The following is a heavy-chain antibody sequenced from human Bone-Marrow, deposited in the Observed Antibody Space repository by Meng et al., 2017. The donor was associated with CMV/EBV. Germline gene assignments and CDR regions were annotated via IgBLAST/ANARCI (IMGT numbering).Heavy chain of an antibody. Sequence: GGSLRLSCAASGFTFSSYSMNWVRQAPGKVLEWVSSISSSSYIYYADSVKGRFTISRDNAKNSLYLQMNSLRAEDTAVYYCARGEYSGSFDYWGQGALVTVSS. D-gene: IGHD1-26*01. CDR2: ISSSSYI. J-gene: IGHJ4*02. CDR1: GFTFSSYS. CDR3: ARGEYSGSFDY. V-gene: IGHV3-21*01.